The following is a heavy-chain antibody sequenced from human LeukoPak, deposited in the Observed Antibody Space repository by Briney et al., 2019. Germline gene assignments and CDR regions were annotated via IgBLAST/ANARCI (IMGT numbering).Heavy chain of an antibody. CDR1: GGSFSGYY. J-gene: IGHJ4*02. CDR2: INHSGST. CDR3: ARSQYYDFWSGYYPFDY. Sequence: SETLSLTCAVCGGSFSGYYWSWIRQPPGKGLEWIGEINHSGSTNYNPSLKSRVTISVDTSKNQFSLKLSSVTAADTAVYYCARSQYYDFWSGYYPFDYWGQGTLVTVSS. D-gene: IGHD3-3*01. V-gene: IGHV4-34*01.